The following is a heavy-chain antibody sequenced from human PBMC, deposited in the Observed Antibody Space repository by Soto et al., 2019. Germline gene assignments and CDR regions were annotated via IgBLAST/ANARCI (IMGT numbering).Heavy chain of an antibody. CDR3: ARTFWSGYDYYYYGMDV. V-gene: IGHV3-21*01. J-gene: IGHJ6*02. D-gene: IGHD3-3*01. CDR1: GFTFSSYS. CDR2: ISSSSSYI. Sequence: GGSLRLSCAASGFTFSSYSMNWVRQAPGKGLEWVSSISSSSSYIYYADSVKGRFTISRDNAKNSLYLQMNSLRAEDTAVYYCARTFWSGYDYYYYGMDVWGQGTTVTVSS.